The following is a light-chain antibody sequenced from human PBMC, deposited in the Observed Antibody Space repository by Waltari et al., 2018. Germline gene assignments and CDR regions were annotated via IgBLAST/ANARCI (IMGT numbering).Light chain of an antibody. CDR1: QSLVHSDGKTY. Sequence: DVVMTQSPLSLPVTLGQPATISCRSSQSLVHSDGKTYFNWFQQRTGQSPSRLIYKVFNRDSGVPERFSGCGSGTDFTLTISRVEAEDVGTYYCMQATQWPLTFGQGTKVEIK. CDR2: KVF. CDR3: MQATQWPLT. J-gene: IGKJ1*01. V-gene: IGKV2-30*02.